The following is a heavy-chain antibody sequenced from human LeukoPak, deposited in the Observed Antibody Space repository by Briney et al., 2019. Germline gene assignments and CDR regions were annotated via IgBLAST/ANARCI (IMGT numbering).Heavy chain of an antibody. CDR2: IIPIFGTA. Sequence: SVKVSCKASGGTFSSYAISWVRQAPGQGLEWMGGIIPIFGTANYAQKFQGRVTITADESTSTAYIELSSLRSEDTAVYYCARGRCSTSCHKDYYYMDVWGKGTTVTVSS. CDR1: GGTFSSYA. J-gene: IGHJ6*03. CDR3: ARGRCSTSCHKDYYYMDV. D-gene: IGHD2-2*02. V-gene: IGHV1-69*01.